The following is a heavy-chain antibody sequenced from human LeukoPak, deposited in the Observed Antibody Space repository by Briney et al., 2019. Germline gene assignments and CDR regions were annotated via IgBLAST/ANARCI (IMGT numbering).Heavy chain of an antibody. V-gene: IGHV4-34*01. CDR2: INHSGST. CDR3: ARPHCSSTSCYRRKIWYFDL. D-gene: IGHD2-2*01. J-gene: IGHJ2*01. CDR1: GGSISSYY. Sequence: PSETLSLTCTVSGGSISSYYWSWIRQPPGKGLEWIGEINHSGSTNYNPSLKSRVTISVDTSKNQFSLKLSSVTAADTAVYYCARPHCSSTSCYRRKIWYFDLWGRGTLVTVSS.